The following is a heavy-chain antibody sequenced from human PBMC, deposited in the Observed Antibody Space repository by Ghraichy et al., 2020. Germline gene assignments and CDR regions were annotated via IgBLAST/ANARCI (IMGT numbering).Heavy chain of an antibody. V-gene: IGHV2-5*01. J-gene: IGHJ4*02. CDR2: IYWNGDK. CDR3: AHAWVPERRFGY. Sequence: SGPTLVKPTQTLTLTCTFSGFSLSTSGVGVGWIRQPPGKALEWLALIYWNGDKRYSPSLNRRLTITKDTSKNQVVLTMTNMDPVDTATYYCAHAWVPERRFGYWGQGTLVTVSS. CDR1: GFSLSTSGVG. D-gene: IGHD1-1*01.